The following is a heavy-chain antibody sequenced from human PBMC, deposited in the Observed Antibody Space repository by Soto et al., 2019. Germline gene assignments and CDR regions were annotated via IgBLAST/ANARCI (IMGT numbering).Heavy chain of an antibody. D-gene: IGHD6-19*01. V-gene: IGHV3-23*01. CDR1: GFNFKKFA. J-gene: IGHJ4*02. CDR2: ISCCGGST. CDR3: AKADGEQWLIPHLDN. Sequence: GGSLRLSCEASGFNFKKFAMGWVRQAPGEGLEWVSGISCCGGSTSYADSVKGRFTLARDDSKNTLSLHLNSLRFEDTARYFCAKADGEQWLIPHLDNWGQGPLVTVSS.